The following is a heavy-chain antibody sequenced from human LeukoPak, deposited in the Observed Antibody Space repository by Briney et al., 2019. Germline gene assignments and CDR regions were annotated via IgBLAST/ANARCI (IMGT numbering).Heavy chain of an antibody. CDR3: AKAGPNWFDP. D-gene: IGHD3-10*01. CDR1: GFTFSGYA. CDR2: ISRSGDNT. J-gene: IGHJ5*02. V-gene: IGHV3-23*01. Sequence: GGSLRLSCAASGFTFSGYAISWVRQAPGKGLQWVSTISRSGDNTYYADSVKGRFTISRDNSKNTLYVQMNSLRAEDSAIYYCAKAGPNWFDPWGQGTLVTVSS.